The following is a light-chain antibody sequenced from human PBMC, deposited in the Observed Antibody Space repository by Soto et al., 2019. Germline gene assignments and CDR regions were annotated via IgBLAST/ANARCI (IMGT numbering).Light chain of an antibody. V-gene: IGKV1-27*01. Sequence: DIRMTQSPPSLSASVGDKITITCRANQGINNFLAWHHQKPGEVPKLLTYDASTLQSGASSRFSGSGSGTVFTLTINSLLPEDVGSYYCQRYDSVPRTFGQGTKVEVK. CDR2: DAS. J-gene: IGKJ1*01. CDR1: QGINNF. CDR3: QRYDSVPRT.